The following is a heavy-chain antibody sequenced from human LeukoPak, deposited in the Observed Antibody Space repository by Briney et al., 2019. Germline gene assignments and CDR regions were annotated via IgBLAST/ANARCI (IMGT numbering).Heavy chain of an antibody. CDR3: ARGPLVLYGDPRFRFGGYFQH. Sequence: GGSLRLSCAASGFTFSSYAMSWVRQAPGKGLEWVAVISYDGSNKYYADSVKGRFTISRDNSKNTLYLQMNSLRAEDTAVYYCARGPLVLYGDPRFRFGGYFQHWGQGTLVTVSS. J-gene: IGHJ1*01. V-gene: IGHV3-30-3*01. CDR2: ISYDGSNK. D-gene: IGHD4-17*01. CDR1: GFTFSSYA.